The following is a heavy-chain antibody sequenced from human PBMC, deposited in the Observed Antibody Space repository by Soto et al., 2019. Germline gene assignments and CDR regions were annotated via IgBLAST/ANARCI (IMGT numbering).Heavy chain of an antibody. CDR3: ARDRYGKYDGMDV. CDR2: IYHDGNT. Sequence: QVQLQESGPGLVQPSGTLSLTCAVSGGSISGPHWWSWVRQPPGKGLEWIGEIYHDGNTNYTPSLKSRVTILVDKFKNLFFLKLNSVTAADTAVYYCARDRYGKYDGMDVWGQGTTVTVSS. V-gene: IGHV4-4*02. D-gene: IGHD4-17*01. J-gene: IGHJ6*02. CDR1: GGSISGPHW.